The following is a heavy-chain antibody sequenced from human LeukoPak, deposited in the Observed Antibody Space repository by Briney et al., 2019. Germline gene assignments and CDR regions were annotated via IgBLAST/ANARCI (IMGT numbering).Heavy chain of an antibody. D-gene: IGHD6-13*01. Sequence: SETLSLTCAVYGGSFSGYYWSWIRQPPGKGLEWIGEINHSGSTYYNPSLKSRVTISVDTSKNQFSLKLSSVTAADTAVYYCARDRAAVYYFDYWGQGTLVTVSS. V-gene: IGHV4-34*01. CDR1: GGSFSGYY. CDR3: ARDRAAVYYFDY. J-gene: IGHJ4*02. CDR2: INHSGST.